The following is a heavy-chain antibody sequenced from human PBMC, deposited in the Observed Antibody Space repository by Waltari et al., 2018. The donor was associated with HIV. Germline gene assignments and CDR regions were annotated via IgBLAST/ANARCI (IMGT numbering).Heavy chain of an antibody. CDR3: AVRRIDYGDNWFDP. D-gene: IGHD4-17*01. J-gene: IGHJ5*02. Sequence: GQLEQSGAEVKKPGASVRVSCKPSGDTFSTYGVTWVRQAPGQGLEWMGWIGAYNRKTDYAQKFQGRLTITTDTSTNTTFMELRNLRSDDTAVYFCAVRRIDYGDNWFDPWGQGTLVTVSS. V-gene: IGHV1-18*04. CDR2: IGAYNRKT. CDR1: GDTFSTYG.